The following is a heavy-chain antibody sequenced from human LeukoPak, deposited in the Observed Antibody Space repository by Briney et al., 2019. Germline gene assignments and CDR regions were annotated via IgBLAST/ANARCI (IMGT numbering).Heavy chain of an antibody. CDR2: IRSKANSYAT. CDR3: TSPVGYCSGGSCYGAFAI. D-gene: IGHD2-15*01. CDR1: GFTFSGSA. V-gene: IGHV3-73*01. J-gene: IGHJ3*02. Sequence: PGGSLKLSCAASGFTFSGSAMHRVRQASGKGLEWVGRIRSKANSYATAYAASVKGRFTISRGDSKNTAYLQMNSLKTEDTAVYYCTSPVGYCSGGSCYGAFAIWGQGTMVTVSS.